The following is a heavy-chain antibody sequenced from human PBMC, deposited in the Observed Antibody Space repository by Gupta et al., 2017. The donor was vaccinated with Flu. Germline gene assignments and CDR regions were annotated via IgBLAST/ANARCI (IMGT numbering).Heavy chain of an antibody. CDR3: ATSTPPSITYYDFWSGYYKDYYYYYYMDV. D-gene: IGHD3-3*01. J-gene: IGHJ6*03. CDR2: YSGST. V-gene: IGHV4-59*01. Sequence: YSGSTNYNPSLKSRVTISVDTSKNQFSLKLSSVTAADTAVYYCATSTPPSITYYDFWSGYYKDYYYYYYMDVWGKGTTVTVSS.